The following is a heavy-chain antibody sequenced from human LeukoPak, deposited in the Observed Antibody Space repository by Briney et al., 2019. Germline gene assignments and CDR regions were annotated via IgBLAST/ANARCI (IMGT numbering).Heavy chain of an antibody. CDR3: ARIGSAAFTDY. V-gene: IGHV3-23*01. CDR1: GFTFSHYA. J-gene: IGHJ4*02. D-gene: IGHD3-3*02. Sequence: GGSLRLSCAASGFTFSHYAMHWVRQAPGKGLEWVSAISDSGGAIYYADSVKGRFTMSRDNSKNSLFLQMNSLRAEDTAVYYCARIGSAAFTDYWGQGTLVTVSS. CDR2: ISDSGGAI.